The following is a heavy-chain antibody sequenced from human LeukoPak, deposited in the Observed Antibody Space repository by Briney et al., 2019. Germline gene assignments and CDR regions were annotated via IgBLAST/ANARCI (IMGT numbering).Heavy chain of an antibody. CDR1: GYSISSGYY. D-gene: IGHD1-26*01. CDR3: AREEIVGATTGWFDP. CDR2: IYHSGST. Sequence: SETLSLTCTVSGYSISSGYYWGWIRQPPGKGLEWIGEIYHSGSTYYNPSLKSRVTISVDTSKNQFSLKLSSVTAADTAVYYCAREEIVGATTGWFDPWGQGTLVTVSS. J-gene: IGHJ5*02. V-gene: IGHV4-38-2*02.